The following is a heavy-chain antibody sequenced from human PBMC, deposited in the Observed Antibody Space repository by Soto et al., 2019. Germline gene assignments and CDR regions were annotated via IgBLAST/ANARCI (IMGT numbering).Heavy chain of an antibody. V-gene: IGHV4-34*01. CDR1: GGSFSGYY. J-gene: IGHJ6*02. CDR2: INHSGST. Sequence: PSETLSLTCAVYGGSFSGYYWSWIRQPPGKGLEWIGEINHSGSTNYNPSLKSRVTISVDTSKNQFSLKLSSVTAADTAVYYCARASSSWPYYYGMDVWGQGTTVTVSS. CDR3: ARASSSWPYYYGMDV. D-gene: IGHD6-13*01.